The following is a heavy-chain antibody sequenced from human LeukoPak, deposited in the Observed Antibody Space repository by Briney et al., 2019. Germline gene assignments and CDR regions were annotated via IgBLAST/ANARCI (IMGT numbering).Heavy chain of an antibody. CDR1: GGSFSVYY. CDR3: ARVRVYGDYLDY. V-gene: IGHV4-34*01. D-gene: IGHD4-17*01. J-gene: IGHJ4*02. CDR2: INHSGST. Sequence: SETLSLTCAVYGGSFSVYYWSWIRQPPGKGLEWIGEINHSGSTNYNPSLKSRVTISVDTSKNQFSLKLSSVTAADTAVYYCARVRVYGDYLDYWGQGTLVTVSS.